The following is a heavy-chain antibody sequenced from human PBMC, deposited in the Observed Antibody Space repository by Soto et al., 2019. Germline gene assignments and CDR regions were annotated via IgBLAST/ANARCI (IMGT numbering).Heavy chain of an antibody. V-gene: IGHV3-21*01. CDR2: ISSSSSYI. J-gene: IGHJ4*02. CDR3: VSNFWYSDLADY. Sequence: GGSLRLSCAASGFTFSSYSMNWVRQAPGKGLEWVSSISSSSSYIYYADSVKGRFTISRDNAKNSLYLQMNSLRAEDTAVYYCVSNFWYSDLADYWGQGTLVTVSS. CDR1: GFTFSSYS. D-gene: IGHD6-13*01.